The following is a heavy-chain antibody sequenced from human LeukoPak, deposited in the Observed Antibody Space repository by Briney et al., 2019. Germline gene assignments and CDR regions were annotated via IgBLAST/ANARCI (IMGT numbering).Heavy chain of an antibody. CDR3: ASRSSGWRDFDY. Sequence: GGSLRLSCAASGFTFSSYWMSWVRQAPGKGLEWVANIKEDEKEKYYVDSVKGRFTISRDNAKNSLYLQMNSLRAEATAVYYCASRSSGWRDFDYWGQGTLVTVSS. CDR1: GFTFSSYW. CDR2: IKEDEKEK. D-gene: IGHD6-19*01. V-gene: IGHV3-7*01. J-gene: IGHJ4*02.